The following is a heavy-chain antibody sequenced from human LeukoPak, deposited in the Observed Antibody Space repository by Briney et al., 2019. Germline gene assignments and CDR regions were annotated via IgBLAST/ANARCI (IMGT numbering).Heavy chain of an antibody. CDR3: ARLLCSSTSCYSPYYYYGMDV. J-gene: IGHJ6*02. V-gene: IGHV4-59*08. CDR2: IYYSGST. CDR1: GXSISSYY. Sequence: PSETLSLTCTVSGXSISSYYWSWIRQPPGKGLEWIGYIYYSGSTNYNPSLKSRVTISVDTSKNQFSLELSSVTAADTAVYYCARLLCSSTSCYSPYYYYGMDVWGQGTTVTVSS. D-gene: IGHD2-2*02.